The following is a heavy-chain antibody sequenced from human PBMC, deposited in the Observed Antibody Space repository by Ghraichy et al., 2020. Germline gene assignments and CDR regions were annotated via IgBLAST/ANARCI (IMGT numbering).Heavy chain of an antibody. J-gene: IGHJ5*01. V-gene: IGHV3-30*02. Sequence: GESLNISCAASGFIFSDFGMHWVRQAPGKGLEWVTFMRYDGGTYYADSVKGRFTISRDNSKNTLYLQMNSLRAEDSAVYYCGKGAGHCGGDCYSEGWFDSWGQGTLVIVSS. CDR3: GKGAGHCGGDCYSEGWFDS. D-gene: IGHD2-21*01. CDR1: GFIFSDFG. CDR2: MRYDGGT.